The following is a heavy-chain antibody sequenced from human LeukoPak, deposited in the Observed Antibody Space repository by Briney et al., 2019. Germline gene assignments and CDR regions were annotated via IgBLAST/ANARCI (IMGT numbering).Heavy chain of an antibody. V-gene: IGHV3-74*01. CDR3: ARARVGDPTDY. Sequence: GGSLRLSCAASGFPFSSYAMYWVRQAPGEGLVWVSRVHGDGNNIGYADFVEGRFTISRDNAKNTLYLEMSSLRREDTAVYYCARARVGDPTDYWGQGTLVTVSS. D-gene: IGHD1-26*01. CDR1: GFPFSSYA. J-gene: IGHJ4*02. CDR2: VHGDGNNI.